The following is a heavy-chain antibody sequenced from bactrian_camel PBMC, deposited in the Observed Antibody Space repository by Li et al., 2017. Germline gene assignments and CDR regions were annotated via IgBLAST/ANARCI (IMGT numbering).Heavy chain of an antibody. D-gene: IGHD3*01. CDR2: MYTGFGGGKS. Sequence: HVQLVESGGELVQPGGSLTLSCVVSGRSNEHYFLAWFRQPPGKEREGVAAMYTGFGGGKSFYADSVKGRFTISRDNAKNTLYLQMNSLKTEDTAVYYCATDPAKVGFAYWGQGTQVTVS. CDR1: GRSNEHYF. V-gene: IGHV3S45*01. CDR3: ATDPAKVGFAY. J-gene: IGHJ6*01.